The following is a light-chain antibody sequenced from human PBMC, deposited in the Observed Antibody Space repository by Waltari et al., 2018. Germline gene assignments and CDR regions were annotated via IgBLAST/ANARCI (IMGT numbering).Light chain of an antibody. CDR2: EDN. J-gene: IGLJ3*02. CDR3: QSYDIDDHWV. V-gene: IGLV6-57*03. Sequence: NFMLPQPHSVSESPGTTVTIPCTRSSGPIASHYVPWYQQRPGSAPTTVIYEDNQRPSGVPDRFSGSIDSYSNSASLTISGLQTGDEADYYCQSYDIDDHWVFGGGTKLTVL. CDR1: SGPIASHY.